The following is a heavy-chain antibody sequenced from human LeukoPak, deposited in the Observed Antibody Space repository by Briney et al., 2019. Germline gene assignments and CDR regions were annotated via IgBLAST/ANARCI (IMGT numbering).Heavy chain of an antibody. J-gene: IGHJ4*02. CDR3: AKEADIAARPYFDY. CDR1: GFTFDSYW. Sequence: GGSLRLSCAASGFTFDSYWMHWVRQAPGKGLEWVSLISGDGGSTYYADSVKGRFTISRDNSKNSLYLQMNSLRTEDTALYYCAKEADIAARPYFDYWGQGTLVTVSS. CDR2: ISGDGGST. D-gene: IGHD6-6*01. V-gene: IGHV3-43*02.